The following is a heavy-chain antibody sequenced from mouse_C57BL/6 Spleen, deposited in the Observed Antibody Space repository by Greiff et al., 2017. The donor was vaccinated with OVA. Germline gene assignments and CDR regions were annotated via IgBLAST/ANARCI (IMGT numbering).Heavy chain of an antibody. D-gene: IGHD2-2*01. CDR1: GYSFTDYN. V-gene: IGHV1-39*01. Sequence: EVHLVESGPELVKPGASVKISCKASGYSFTDYNMNWVKQSNGKSLEWIGVINPNYGTTSYNQKFKGKATLTVDQSSSTAYMQLNSLTSEDSAVYYCARGGGYHYAMDYWGQGTSVTVSS. CDR2: INPNYGTT. CDR3: ARGGGYHYAMDY. J-gene: IGHJ4*01.